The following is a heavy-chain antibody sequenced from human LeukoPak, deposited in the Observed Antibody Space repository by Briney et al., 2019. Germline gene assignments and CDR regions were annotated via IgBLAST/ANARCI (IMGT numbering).Heavy chain of an antibody. D-gene: IGHD3-10*01. CDR2: ISSSSSTI. V-gene: IGHV3-48*04. CDR1: GFTFSSYS. J-gene: IGHJ5*02. Sequence: QSGGSLRLSCAASGFTFSSYSMNWVRQAPGKGLEWVSYISSSSSTIYYADSVKGRFTISRDNAKNSLFLQMNSLRAADTAVYYCVRSLAPRITIIRGVSHWFDPWGQGTLVTVSS. CDR3: VRSLAPRITIIRGVSHWFDP.